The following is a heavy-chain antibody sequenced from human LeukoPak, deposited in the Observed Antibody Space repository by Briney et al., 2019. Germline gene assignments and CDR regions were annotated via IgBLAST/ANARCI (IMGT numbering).Heavy chain of an antibody. V-gene: IGHV1-69*13. CDR2: IIPIFGTA. Sequence: SVKVSCKASGGTFSSYAISWVRQAPVQGLEWMGGIIPIFGTANYAQKFQGRVTITADESTSTAYMELSSLRSEDTAVYYCAGFRGYSYGFNYYYYYMDVWGKGTTVTISS. CDR3: AGFRGYSYGFNYYYYYMDV. D-gene: IGHD5-18*01. J-gene: IGHJ6*03. CDR1: GGTFSSYA.